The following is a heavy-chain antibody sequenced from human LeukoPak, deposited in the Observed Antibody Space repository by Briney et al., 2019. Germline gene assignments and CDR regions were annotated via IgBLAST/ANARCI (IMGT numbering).Heavy chain of an antibody. D-gene: IGHD1-26*01. CDR3: ARGVGFDY. CDR2: INHSGST. Sequence: SETLSLTCAVCGGSFSGYYWSWIRQPPGKGLEWIGEINHSGSTNYNPSLKSRVTISVDTSKNQFSLKLSSVTAADTAVYYCARGVGFDYWGQGTLVTVSS. CDR1: GGSFSGYY. V-gene: IGHV4-34*01. J-gene: IGHJ4*02.